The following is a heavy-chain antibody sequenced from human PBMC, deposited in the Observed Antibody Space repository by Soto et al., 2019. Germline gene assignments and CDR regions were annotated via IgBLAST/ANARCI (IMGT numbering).Heavy chain of an antibody. J-gene: IGHJ2*01. Sequence: QVQLVQSVAEVKKPGSSVKVSCKASGGTFSSYTISWVRQAPGQGLEWMGRIIPILGIANYAQKFQGRVTITADKSTSTAYMELSSMRSEDTAVYYCASIYSGYDSWYFDLWGRGTLVTVSS. CDR2: IIPILGIA. CDR3: ASIYSGYDSWYFDL. D-gene: IGHD5-12*01. CDR1: GGTFSSYT. V-gene: IGHV1-69*02.